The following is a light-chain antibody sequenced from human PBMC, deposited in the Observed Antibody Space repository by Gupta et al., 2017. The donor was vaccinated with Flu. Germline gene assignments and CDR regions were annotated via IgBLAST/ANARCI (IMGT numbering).Light chain of an antibody. CDR3: AAWDDSLSGLV. V-gene: IGLV1-47*01. J-gene: IGLJ2*01. Sequence: QSVLTPPPSASGTPGQRVTISCSGSSSNIGSNYVYWYQQLPGTAPKLLINRNNQRPSGVPDRCSGSKSGTSASLAISGLRSEDEADYYCAAWDDSLSGLVFGGGTKLTVL. CDR1: SSNIGSNY. CDR2: RNN.